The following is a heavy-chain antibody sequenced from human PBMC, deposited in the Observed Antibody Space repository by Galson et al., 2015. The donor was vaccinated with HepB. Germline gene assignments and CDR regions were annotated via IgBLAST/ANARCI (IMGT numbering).Heavy chain of an antibody. D-gene: IGHD2-2*02. CDR3: ARGEAGVVGFGGDIVVVPAAIRGAYYYYGMDV. V-gene: IGHV5-51*01. Sequence: QSGAEVKKPGESLKISCKGSGYSFTSYWIGWVRQMPGKGLEWMGIIYPGDSDTRYSPSFQGHVTISADKSTSTAYLQWSSLKASDTAMYYCARGEAGVVGFGGDIVVVPAAIRGAYYYYGMDVWGQGTTVTVSS. CDR2: IYPGDSDT. CDR1: GYSFTSYW. J-gene: IGHJ6*02.